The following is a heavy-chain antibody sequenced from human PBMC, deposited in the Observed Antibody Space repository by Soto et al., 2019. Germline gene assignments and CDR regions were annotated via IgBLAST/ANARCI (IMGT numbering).Heavy chain of an antibody. CDR3: ARDKSSGSGWAFDI. J-gene: IGHJ3*02. CDR2: IYSGGST. CDR1: GFIFSNYE. D-gene: IGHD6-19*01. Sequence: GGSLRLSCAASGFIFSNYEVDWVRQAPGKGLEWVSVIYSGGSTYYADSVKGRFTISRDNSKNTLYLQMNSLRAEDTAVYYCARDKSSGSGWAFDIWGQGTMVTVSS. V-gene: IGHV3-53*01.